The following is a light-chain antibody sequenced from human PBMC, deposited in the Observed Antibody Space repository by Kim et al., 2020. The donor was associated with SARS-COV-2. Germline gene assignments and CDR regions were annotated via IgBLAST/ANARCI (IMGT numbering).Light chain of an antibody. CDR3: SSYTSSSTYV. J-gene: IGLJ1*01. Sequence: GQAITISCTGTSSEVGGYNYVSWYQRHPGKAPKLMIYDVSKRPSGVSNRFSGSKSGNTASLTISGLQAEDEADYYCSSYTSSSTYVFGTGTKVTVL. CDR2: DVS. V-gene: IGLV2-14*03. CDR1: SSEVGGYNY.